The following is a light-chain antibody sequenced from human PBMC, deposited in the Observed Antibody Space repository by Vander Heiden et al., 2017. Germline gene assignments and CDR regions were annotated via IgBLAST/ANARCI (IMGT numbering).Light chain of an antibody. CDR2: AVS. J-gene: IGKJ2*01. V-gene: IGKV1-6*01. Sequence: IQMTQSPSSLSASVGDRVSITCRASQGISNYLLWYQLKPGKAPKLLIYAVSTLQRGVPQRSSGIGPGTVFTPPFSSFQPEDLATNYGVQDIIYPYPSGQGTKVEI. CDR3: VQDIIYPYP. CDR1: QGISNY.